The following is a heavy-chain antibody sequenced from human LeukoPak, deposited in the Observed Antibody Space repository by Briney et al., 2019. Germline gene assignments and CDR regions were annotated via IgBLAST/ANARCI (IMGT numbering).Heavy chain of an antibody. D-gene: IGHD4-11*01. CDR1: GFTFSSYA. V-gene: IGHV3-30*04. J-gene: IGHJ3*02. CDR2: ISYDGSNK. Sequence: PGGSLRLSCADSGFTFSSYAMYWVRQAPGKGLEWVAVISYDGSNKYYADSVKGRFTISRDNSKNTLYLQMNSLRAEDTAVYYCARDWYNNSDAFDIWGQGTMVTVSS. CDR3: ARDWYNNSDAFDI.